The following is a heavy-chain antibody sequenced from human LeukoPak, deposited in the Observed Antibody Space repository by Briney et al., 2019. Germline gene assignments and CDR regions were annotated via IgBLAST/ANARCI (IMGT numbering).Heavy chain of an antibody. Sequence: AASVKVSCKTSGYTFRNYGITWVRQIPGQGLEWMGWISPYNGNTNYAQKLQGRVTMTTDTSTSTAYMELRSLTSDDTAVYYCARVSVTLFGAVIILNAFDVWGQGTMVTVSS. CDR2: ISPYNGNT. CDR3: ARVSVTLFGAVIILNAFDV. D-gene: IGHD3-3*01. J-gene: IGHJ3*01. CDR1: GYTFRNYG. V-gene: IGHV1-18*01.